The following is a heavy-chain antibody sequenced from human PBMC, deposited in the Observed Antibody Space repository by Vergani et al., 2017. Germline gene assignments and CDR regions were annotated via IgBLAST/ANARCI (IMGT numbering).Heavy chain of an antibody. Sequence: EVQLLESGGGLVQPGGSLRLSCTASGFIFSPYAMSWVRQAPGKGLEGVSGISASGAPTYYADSVKGRVTISRDNSKNTLYLQMNILRVEDTAVYYCARAYGRYDWLDYWGQRTLVTVSS. CDR3: ARAYGRYDWLDY. CDR2: ISASGAPT. D-gene: IGHD3-10*01. J-gene: IGHJ5*01. CDR1: GFIFSPYA. V-gene: IGHV3-23*01.